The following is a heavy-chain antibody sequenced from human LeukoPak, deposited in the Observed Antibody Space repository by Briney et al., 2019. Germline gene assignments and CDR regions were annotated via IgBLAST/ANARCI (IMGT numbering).Heavy chain of an antibody. CDR2: LYYSRSS. J-gene: IGHJ4*02. Sequence: SETLSLTCTVSGGSISSNSYYWGWIPQPPGKGLEWYVSLYYSRSSYYTPSLRSRVTISVHTSKNQFSLKLSSVTAADTAVYYCARTRYYYNSRSDGAPYYFDYWGQGTLVTVSS. CDR1: GGSISSNSYY. D-gene: IGHD3-10*01. V-gene: IGHV4-39*01. CDR3: ARTRYYYNSRSDGAPYYFDY.